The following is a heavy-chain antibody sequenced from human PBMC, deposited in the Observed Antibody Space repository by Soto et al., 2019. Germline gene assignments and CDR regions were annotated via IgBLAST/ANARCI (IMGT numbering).Heavy chain of an antibody. CDR3: AKDIWPYDSSGCFDY. CDR1: GFTFDDYT. D-gene: IGHD3-22*01. CDR2: ISWDGGST. Sequence: PGGSLRLSCAASGFTFDDYTMHWVRQAPGKGLEWVSLISWDGGSTYYADSVKGRFTISRDNSKNSLYLQMNSLRTEDIALYYCAKDIWPYDSSGCFDYWGQGTLVTVSS. J-gene: IGHJ4*02. V-gene: IGHV3-43*01.